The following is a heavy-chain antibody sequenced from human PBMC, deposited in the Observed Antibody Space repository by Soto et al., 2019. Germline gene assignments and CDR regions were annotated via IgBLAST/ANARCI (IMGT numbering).Heavy chain of an antibody. CDR3: ASTYWSGGSCYPAGNPFDP. V-gene: IGHV4-59*01. CDR1: GGSMSRYY. Sequence: SQTLCVTCSGSGGSMSRYYWSWSRQPPGKELEWIGYTYYSGSTNYNPSLKSRVTMSVDTSRNQFSLKLNSVTAADTAVYYCASTYWSGGSCYPAGNPFDPRGQASLVT. CDR2: TYYSGST. J-gene: IGHJ5*01. D-gene: IGHD2-15*01.